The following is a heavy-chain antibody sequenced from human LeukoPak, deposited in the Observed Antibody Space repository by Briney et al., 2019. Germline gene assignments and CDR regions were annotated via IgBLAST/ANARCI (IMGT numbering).Heavy chain of an antibody. J-gene: IGHJ4*02. CDR3: ARESSGYLYYFEY. CDR2: IGSDNKP. V-gene: IGHV3-23*05. Sequence: GGSLRLSYEASGFTFSAYAMTWVRQAPGKGLEWVSSIGSDNKPHYSESVKGRLAISRDNSKNTLSLQMNTLRAEDTAVYYCARESSGYLYYFEYWGQGTLVTVSS. CDR1: GFTFSAYA. D-gene: IGHD3-22*01.